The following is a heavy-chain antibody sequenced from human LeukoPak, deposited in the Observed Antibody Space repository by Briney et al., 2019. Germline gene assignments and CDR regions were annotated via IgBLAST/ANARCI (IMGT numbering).Heavy chain of an antibody. D-gene: IGHD3-9*01. J-gene: IGHJ3*02. CDR1: GGTFSSYA. V-gene: IGHV1-69*06. CDR2: IIPIFGTA. Sequence: SVTVSCKASGGTFSSYAISWVRQAPGQGLEWMGGIIPIFGTANYAQKFQGRVTITADKSTGTAYMELSSLRSEDTAVYYCARGLQVITTGDAFDIWGQGTMVTVSS. CDR3: ARGLQVITTGDAFDI.